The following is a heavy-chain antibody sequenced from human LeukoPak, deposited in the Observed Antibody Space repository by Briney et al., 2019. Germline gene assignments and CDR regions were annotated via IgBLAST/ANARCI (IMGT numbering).Heavy chain of an antibody. J-gene: IGHJ4*02. V-gene: IGHV6-1*01. CDR3: ASGRVSAADMRY. CDR1: GDSVSSNSAA. Sequence: SQTLSLTCAISGDSVSSNSAAWNWIRQSPSRGLEWLGRTYYSSKWYNDYAVSVKSRITINPDTSKNQLSMQLNSVNPEDKAGYYCASGRVSAADMRYWGQGTLVTVSS. CDR2: TYYSSKWYN. D-gene: IGHD2-2*01.